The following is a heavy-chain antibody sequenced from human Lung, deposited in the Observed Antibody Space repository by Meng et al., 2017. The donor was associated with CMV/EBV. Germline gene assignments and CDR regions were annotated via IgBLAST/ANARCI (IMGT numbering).Heavy chain of an antibody. Sequence: DMKWVRPAPSKGLECVSFKRCDGSNKYYADSVKDRFTISRDSSENTLYLQLNSLRAEDTAVYYCAKDLDFWSGYYPNYYYYGMDVWGQGTTVTVSS. CDR1: D. J-gene: IGHJ6*02. CDR2: KRCDGSNK. V-gene: IGHV3-30*02. D-gene: IGHD3-3*01. CDR3: AKDLDFWSGYYPNYYYYGMDV.